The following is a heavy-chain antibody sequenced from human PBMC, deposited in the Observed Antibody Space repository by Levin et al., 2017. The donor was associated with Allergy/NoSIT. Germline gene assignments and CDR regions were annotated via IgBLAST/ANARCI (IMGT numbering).Heavy chain of an antibody. J-gene: IGHJ6*02. V-gene: IGHV1-2*02. CDR2: INPNNGDT. CDR3: ARDATDSRDNFLSAYNRGYYYYGVDV. D-gene: IGHD3-3*01. CDR1: GFTFSGYY. Sequence: ASVKVSCRASGFTFSGYYLHWVRQAPGQGLEWMGWINPNNGDTNYAKKFQGRVTMTRDTSISTAYMELSRLTSDDTAVYSCARDATDSRDNFLSAYNRGYYYYGVDVWGQGTTVTVSS.